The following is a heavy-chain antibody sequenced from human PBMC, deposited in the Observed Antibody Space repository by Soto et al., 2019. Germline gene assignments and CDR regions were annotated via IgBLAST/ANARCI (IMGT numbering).Heavy chain of an antibody. CDR2: ISDSGGNT. CDR3: AKGSNYYDSSGYPDYYGMDV. CDR1: GFTFSSYA. Sequence: LRLSCAASGFTFSSYAMSWVRQAPGKGLEWVSIISDSGGNTYYADSVKGRFTISRDNSKNTLYLQMNSLRAEDTAVYYCAKGSNYYDSSGYPDYYGMDVWGQGTTVTVSS. V-gene: IGHV3-23*01. J-gene: IGHJ6*02. D-gene: IGHD3-22*01.